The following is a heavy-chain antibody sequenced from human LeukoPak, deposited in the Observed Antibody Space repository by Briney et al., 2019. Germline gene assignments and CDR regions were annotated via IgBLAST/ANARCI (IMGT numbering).Heavy chain of an antibody. D-gene: IGHD4-11*01. V-gene: IGHV3-66*03. CDR1: GFTVSSNY. Sequence: GGSLRLSCAASGFTVSSNYMSWVRQAPGKGLEWVSGISWNSGSIGYADSVKGRFTISRDNSKNTLYLQMNSLRAEDTAVYYSTVAYKYYYGMDVWGQGTTVTVSS. CDR3: TVAYKYYYGMDV. CDR2: SWNSGSI. J-gene: IGHJ6*02.